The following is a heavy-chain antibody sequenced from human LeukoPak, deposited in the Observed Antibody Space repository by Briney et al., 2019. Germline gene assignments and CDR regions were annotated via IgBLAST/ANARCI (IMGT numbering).Heavy chain of an antibody. CDR3: AKGGYYYDSSGYYDY. CDR1: GFTFSNYW. D-gene: IGHD3-22*01. J-gene: IGHJ4*02. V-gene: IGHV3-23*01. Sequence: GGSLRLSCAASGFTFSNYWMSWVRQAPGKGLEWVSAISGSGGSTYYADSVKGRFTISRDNSKNTLYLQMNSLRAEDTAVYYCAKGGYYYDSSGYYDYWGPGTLVTVSS. CDR2: ISGSGGST.